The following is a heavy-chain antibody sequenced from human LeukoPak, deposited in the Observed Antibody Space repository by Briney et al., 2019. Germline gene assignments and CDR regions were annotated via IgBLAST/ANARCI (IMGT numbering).Heavy chain of an antibody. D-gene: IGHD3-10*01. Sequence: ASVKVSCKASGYKFTDYGVNWVRQAPGQGLEWMGRVSGIDGNTKYARNLQGRVTTTRDTSTSTAFMELRSLTSDDTAIYYCARPGSDRARGWGYFDSWGKGTLVTVSS. V-gene: IGHV1-18*01. CDR1: GYKFTDYG. CDR2: VSGIDGNT. J-gene: IGHJ4*02. CDR3: ARPGSDRARGWGYFDS.